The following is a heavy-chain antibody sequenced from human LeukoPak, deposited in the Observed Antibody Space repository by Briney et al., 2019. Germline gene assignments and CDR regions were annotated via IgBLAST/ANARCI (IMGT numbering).Heavy chain of an antibody. D-gene: IGHD3-22*01. CDR3: ARVDYYDSSGSVDY. V-gene: IGHV3-48*03. J-gene: IGHJ4*02. CDR2: ISSSGSTI. CDR1: GFTFSSYE. Sequence: GGSLRLSCAASGFTFSSYEMNWVRQAPGKGLEWASYISSSGSTIYYADSVKGRFTISRDNAKNSLYLQMNSLRAEDTAVYYCARVDYYDSSGSVDYWGQGTLVTVSS.